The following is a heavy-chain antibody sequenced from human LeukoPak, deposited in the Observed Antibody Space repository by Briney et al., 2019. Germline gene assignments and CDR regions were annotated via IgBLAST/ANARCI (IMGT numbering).Heavy chain of an antibody. V-gene: IGHV3-23*01. J-gene: IGHJ5*01. D-gene: IGHD1-1*01. CDR2: ISGSGGT. CDR1: GFTFSNYA. Sequence: GGSLRLSCAASGFTFSNYAVSWVRQAPGRGLEWLSAISGSGGTYYIPSVRGRFIVSRDNSRNTLYLQLNNLRAENTAIYYCAREDFRDHTTGFDSWGQGTLVTVSS. CDR3: AREDFRDHTTGFDS.